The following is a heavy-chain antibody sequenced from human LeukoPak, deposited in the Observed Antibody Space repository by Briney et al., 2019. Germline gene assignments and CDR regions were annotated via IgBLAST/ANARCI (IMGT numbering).Heavy chain of an antibody. CDR2: ISSSSTI. CDR3: AKSSMRGVAGIDY. J-gene: IGHJ4*02. D-gene: IGHD6-19*01. Sequence: GGSLRLSCAASGFTFSSYSMNWVRQAPGKGLEWVSYISSSSTIYYADSVKGRFTISRDNAKNSLYLQMNSLRAEDTAVYYCAKSSMRGVAGIDYWGQGTLVTVSS. CDR1: GFTFSSYS. V-gene: IGHV3-48*01.